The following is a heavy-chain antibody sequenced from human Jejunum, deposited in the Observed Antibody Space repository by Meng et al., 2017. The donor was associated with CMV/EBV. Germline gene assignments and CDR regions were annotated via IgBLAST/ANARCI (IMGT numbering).Heavy chain of an antibody. Sequence: ASGFPFSSYTVNWVRQAPGKGLEWVSSISSGSHHIYYADSVKGRFTLSRDNAKNSLYLQMNSLTAEDTAVYYCAKAGSSATTCPEIWGQGTMVTVSS. CDR2: ISSGSHHI. D-gene: IGHD2-2*01. J-gene: IGHJ3*02. V-gene: IGHV3-21*01. CDR1: GFPFSSYT. CDR3: AKAGSSATTCPEI.